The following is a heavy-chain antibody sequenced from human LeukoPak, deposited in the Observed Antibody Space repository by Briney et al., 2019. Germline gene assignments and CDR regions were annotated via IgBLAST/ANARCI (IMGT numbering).Heavy chain of an antibody. D-gene: IGHD3-16*01. CDR2: IYSGGST. CDR1: GFTVSSNY. J-gene: IGHJ5*02. Sequence: GGSLRLSCAASGFTVSSNYMSWVRQAPGKGLEWVSVIYSGGSTYYADSGKGRFTISRDNSKNTLYLQMNSLRAEDTAVYYCARVSRMITFGGVSDWFDPWGQGTLVTVSS. V-gene: IGHV3-53*01. CDR3: ARVSRMITFGGVSDWFDP.